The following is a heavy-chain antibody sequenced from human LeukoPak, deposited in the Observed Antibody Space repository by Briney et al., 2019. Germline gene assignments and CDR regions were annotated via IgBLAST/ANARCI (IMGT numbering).Heavy chain of an antibody. CDR2: ISAYNGKT. Sequence: GASVKVSCKASGYTFTSYGISWVRQAPGHGLERMGWISAYNGKTNYAQKFQGRVTMTTDTSTGTAYMELRSLRSDDTAVYYCARGDHYFDHWGQGTLVTVSS. J-gene: IGHJ4*02. CDR1: GYTFTSYG. V-gene: IGHV1-18*01. CDR3: ARGDHYFDH.